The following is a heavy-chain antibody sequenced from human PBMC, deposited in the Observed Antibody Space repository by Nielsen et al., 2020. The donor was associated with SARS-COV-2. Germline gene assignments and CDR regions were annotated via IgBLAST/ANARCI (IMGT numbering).Heavy chain of an antibody. Sequence: LKISCAASGFTFSSYAMSWVRQAPGKGLEWVSAISGSGGSTYYADSVKGRFTISRDNSKNTLYLQMNSLRAEDTAVYYCAKEVRDTATSYYYYYGMDVWGQGTTVTVSS. V-gene: IGHV3-23*01. CDR3: AKEVRDTATSYYYYYGMDV. J-gene: IGHJ6*02. D-gene: IGHD5-18*01. CDR2: ISGSGGST. CDR1: GFTFSSYA.